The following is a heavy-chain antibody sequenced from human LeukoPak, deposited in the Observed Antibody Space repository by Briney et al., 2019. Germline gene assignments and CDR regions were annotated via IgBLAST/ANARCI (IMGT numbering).Heavy chain of an antibody. J-gene: IGHJ3*02. V-gene: IGHV1-2*02. CDR2: INPNSGGT. Sequence: ASVKVSCKASGYTXSGYDMHWVRQAPGQGLEWMGWINPNSGGTDSAQEFQDRVTMARDTSIPTAYMELSRLISDDTAVYYCARSRDDAFDIWGQGTMVTVSS. CDR1: GYTXSGYD. CDR3: ARSRDDAFDI.